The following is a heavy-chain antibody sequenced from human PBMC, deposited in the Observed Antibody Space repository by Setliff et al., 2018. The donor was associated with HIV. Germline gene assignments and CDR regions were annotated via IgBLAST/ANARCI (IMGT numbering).Heavy chain of an antibody. D-gene: IGHD5-18*01. Sequence: GGSLRLSCAASGFTFSSYWMHWVRQAPGKGLVWVSRLNTDGSNTRYADSVKGRFTISRDNSKNSLYLQMNSLRTEDTALYYCAKDSTAMALAGYYMDVWGKGTTVTVSS. J-gene: IGHJ6*03. CDR2: LNTDGSNT. CDR3: AKDSTAMALAGYYMDV. V-gene: IGHV3-74*01. CDR1: GFTFSSYW.